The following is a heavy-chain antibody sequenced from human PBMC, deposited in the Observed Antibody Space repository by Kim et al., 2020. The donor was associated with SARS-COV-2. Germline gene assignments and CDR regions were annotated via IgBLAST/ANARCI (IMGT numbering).Heavy chain of an antibody. J-gene: IGHJ4*02. V-gene: IGHV4-39*01. CDR2: IYCSGST. D-gene: IGHD3-10*01. Sequence: SETLSLTCTVSGGSIRSSSYSWAWIRQPTGKGLEWIGSIYCSGSTYYNPSLKSRVTVSVATSKNQLSLKLSSGTAADTAVYYCARQVYSMAVIDYLGQG. CDR1: GGSIRSSSYS. CDR3: ARQVYSMAVIDY.